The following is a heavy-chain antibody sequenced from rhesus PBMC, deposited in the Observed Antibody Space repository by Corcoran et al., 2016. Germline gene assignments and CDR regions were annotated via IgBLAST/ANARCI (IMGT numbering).Heavy chain of an antibody. D-gene: IGHD6-25*01. CDR3: ARTSIAAAGKDDY. Sequence: QVQLQESGPGVVKPSETLSLTCAVSGGSISDSYRWSWICQPPGKRLEWIGYIYGSSTSTNYNPSLKMRVTISKDASKNQFSLKLSSVTAADTAVYYCARTSIAAAGKDDYWGQGVLVTVSS. V-gene: IGHV4S10*01. CDR2: IYGSSTST. J-gene: IGHJ4*01. CDR1: GGSISDSYR.